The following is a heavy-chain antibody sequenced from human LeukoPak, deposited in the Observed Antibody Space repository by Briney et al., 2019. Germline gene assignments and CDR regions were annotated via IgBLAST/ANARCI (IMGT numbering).Heavy chain of an antibody. D-gene: IGHD6-25*01. CDR2: IYYSGST. V-gene: IGHV4-59*12. CDR3: AGQRMTRFDP. J-gene: IGHJ5*02. Sequence: SETLSLTCTVSGGSISTYYWSWIRQPPGKGLEWIGYIYYSGSTKYSPSLKNRVTISVDTSKNQFSLELSSVTAADTAVYYCAGQRMTRFDPWGQGTLVTVSS. CDR1: GGSISTYY.